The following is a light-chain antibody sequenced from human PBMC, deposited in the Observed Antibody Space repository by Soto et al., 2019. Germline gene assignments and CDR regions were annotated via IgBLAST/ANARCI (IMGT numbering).Light chain of an antibody. Sequence: EIVLTQSPGTLSLSPGERATLSCRASQSVSASHLAWYQQKPGQAPRLLIYGASSRATGIPARFSGSGSGTDFTLTISRLEPEDFAVYHCQQYDSPPRTFGQGTKVEIK. CDR3: QQYDSPPRT. CDR1: QSVSASH. V-gene: IGKV3-20*01. CDR2: GAS. J-gene: IGKJ1*01.